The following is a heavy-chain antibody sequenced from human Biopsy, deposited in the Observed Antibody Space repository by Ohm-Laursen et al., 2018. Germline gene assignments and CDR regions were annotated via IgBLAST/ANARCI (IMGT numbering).Heavy chain of an antibody. V-gene: IGHV3-23*01. CDR1: GFTFSSYA. CDR3: AKPADSYGSEFYFDY. D-gene: IGHD4-17*01. CDR2: INTSGGST. Sequence: SLRLSCAASGFTFSSYAMTWVRQAPGKGLEWVSVINTSGGSTHYAVSVMGRFTISRDNSKNTLYLRMNSLRAEDTAVYYCAKPADSYGSEFYFDYWGQGTLVTVSS. J-gene: IGHJ4*02.